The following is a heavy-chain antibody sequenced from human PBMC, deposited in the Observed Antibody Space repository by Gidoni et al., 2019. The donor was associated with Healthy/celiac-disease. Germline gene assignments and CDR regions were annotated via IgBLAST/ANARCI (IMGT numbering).Heavy chain of an antibody. Sequence: QVQLQQWGAGLLKPSETLSLTCAVYGGSFSGYYWSWIRQPPGKGLEWMGEIKHSGSTKYNPSLKSRVTISVDTSKNQFSLKMSSVTAADTAVYYCARGRESGYSYGYQWGWGSSDYWGQGTLVTVSS. D-gene: IGHD5-18*01. CDR1: GGSFSGYY. J-gene: IGHJ4*02. CDR2: IKHSGST. CDR3: ARGRESGYSYGYQWGWGSSDY. V-gene: IGHV4-34*01.